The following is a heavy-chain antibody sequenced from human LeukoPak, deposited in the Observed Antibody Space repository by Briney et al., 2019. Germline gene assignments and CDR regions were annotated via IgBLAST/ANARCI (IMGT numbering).Heavy chain of an antibody. CDR2: IYHSGST. CDR3: ARVLGLTSPSDAFDI. J-gene: IGHJ3*02. CDR1: GGSISSGGYY. V-gene: IGHV4-30-2*01. D-gene: IGHD3-16*01. Sequence: SQTLSLTCTVSGGSISSGGYYWSWIRQPPGKGLEWIGYIYHSGSTYYNPSLKSRVTISVDTSKNQFSLKLSSVTAADTAVYYCARVLGLTSPSDAFDIWGQGTMVTVSS.